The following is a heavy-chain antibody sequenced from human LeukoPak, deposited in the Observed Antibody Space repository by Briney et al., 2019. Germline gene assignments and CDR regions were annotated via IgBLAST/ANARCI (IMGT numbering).Heavy chain of an antibody. J-gene: IGHJ4*02. CDR1: GFTFDDYA. Sequence: PGGSLRLSCAASGFTFDDYAMHWVRQAPGKSLEWVSGISWNSGSIGYADSVKGRFTISRDNAKNSLYLQMNSLRAEDTALYYCAKDIGSSGYYGFDYWGQGTLVTVSS. V-gene: IGHV3-9*01. D-gene: IGHD3-22*01. CDR2: ISWNSGSI. CDR3: AKDIGSSGYYGFDY.